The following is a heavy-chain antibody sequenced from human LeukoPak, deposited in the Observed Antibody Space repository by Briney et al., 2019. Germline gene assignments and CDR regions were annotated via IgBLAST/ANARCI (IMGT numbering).Heavy chain of an antibody. V-gene: IGHV5-51*01. Sequence: GESLQISCGGSGYIFSPYWICWVRQMPGKGLEWMGIIYPDDSDTRYSPSFQGQVAISADKSIDTAYLQWRTLKASDSGIYFCVREVALPEDSTTFYVWGQGTMVTVSS. CDR2: IYPDDSDT. CDR1: GYIFSPYW. CDR3: VREVALPEDSTTFYV. J-gene: IGHJ3*01. D-gene: IGHD4-11*01.